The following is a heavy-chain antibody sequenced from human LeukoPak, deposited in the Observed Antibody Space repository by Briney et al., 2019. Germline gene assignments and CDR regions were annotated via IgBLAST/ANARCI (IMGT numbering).Heavy chain of an antibody. CDR1: GFTFSSYG. CDR3: AKRGSFTLDY. D-gene: IGHD3-16*01. CDR2: ISYDGSNK. J-gene: IGHJ4*02. V-gene: IGHV3-30*18. Sequence: SGGSLRLSCAASGFTFSSYGMHWVRQAPGKGLEWVAVISYDGSNKYYADSVKGRFTISRDNSKNTLYLQMNSLRAEDTAVYYCAKRGSFTLDYWGQGTLVTVSS.